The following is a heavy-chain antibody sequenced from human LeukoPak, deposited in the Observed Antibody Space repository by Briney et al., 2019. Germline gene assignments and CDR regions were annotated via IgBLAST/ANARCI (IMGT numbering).Heavy chain of an antibody. Sequence: GGSLRLSCAASGFTFSSYAVHWVRQAPGKGLEWVSKISYDGSYKYYTDSVKGRFTISRDNSENTLYLQVNSLRAEDTAVYYCAREVTDRSGSRFDYWGQGALVTVSS. CDR2: ISYDGSYK. CDR1: GFTFSSYA. CDR3: AREVTDRSGSRFDY. J-gene: IGHJ4*02. V-gene: IGHV3-30-3*01. D-gene: IGHD3-22*01.